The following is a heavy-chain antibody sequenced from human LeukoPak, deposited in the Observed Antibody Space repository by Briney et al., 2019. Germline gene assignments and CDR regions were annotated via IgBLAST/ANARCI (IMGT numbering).Heavy chain of an antibody. D-gene: IGHD2-21*02. V-gene: IGHV1-2*06. CDR3: TRVKELRFCTRGACYGY. J-gene: IGHJ4*02. Sequence: ASVKVSCKASRYTFTGYYINWVGRAPRHGLEWLRRVNQYSVDTTHAQKLQGRVTMTNDTSSRTAYMALSRLRCDHTALLSCTRVKELRFCTRGACYGYWGQGTLVIVSS. CDR1: RYTFTGYY. CDR2: VNQYSVDT.